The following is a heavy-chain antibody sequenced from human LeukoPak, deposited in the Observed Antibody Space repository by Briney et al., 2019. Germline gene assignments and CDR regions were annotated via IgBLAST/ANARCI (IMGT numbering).Heavy chain of an antibody. Sequence: SGGSLRLPCAASGFTFSSYSMSWVRQAPGKGLEWVSAISGSGGSTYYADSVKGRFTISRDNSKNTLYLQMNSLRAEDTAVYYCAKLSSGWFSKVDAFDIWGQGTMVTVSS. CDR2: ISGSGGST. CDR1: GFTFSSYS. J-gene: IGHJ3*02. CDR3: AKLSSGWFSKVDAFDI. D-gene: IGHD6-19*01. V-gene: IGHV3-23*01.